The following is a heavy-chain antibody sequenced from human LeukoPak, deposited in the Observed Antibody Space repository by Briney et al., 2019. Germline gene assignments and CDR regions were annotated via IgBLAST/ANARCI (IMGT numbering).Heavy chain of an antibody. CDR3: ARDRWEPENWFDR. V-gene: IGHV3-21*01. CDR2: ITSSSSYI. D-gene: IGHD1-26*01. J-gene: IGHJ5*02. CDR1: GFTFNTYT. Sequence: PGGSLRLSCAASGFTFNTYTMGWVRQARGKGLEWVSSITSSSSYIHYADSARGRFTISRDNSKNSLYLQMNSLRDEDTAVYYCARDRWEPENWFDRWGQGTLVTVSS.